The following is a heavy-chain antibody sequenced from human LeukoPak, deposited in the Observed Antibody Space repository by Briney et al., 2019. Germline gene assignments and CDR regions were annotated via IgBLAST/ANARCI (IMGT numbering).Heavy chain of an antibody. V-gene: IGHV3-74*01. CDR2: INSDESST. J-gene: IGHJ4*02. D-gene: IGHD2-15*01. CDR3: AKSRRAYCSGGSCFGLWDY. Sequence: GGSLRLSCAASGFTFGSYGMHWVRQAPGKGLVWVSRINSDESSTTYADSVKGRFTISRDNAKNTLYLQMNSLRAEDTAVYYCAKSRRAYCSGGSCFGLWDYWGQGTLVTVSS. CDR1: GFTFGSYG.